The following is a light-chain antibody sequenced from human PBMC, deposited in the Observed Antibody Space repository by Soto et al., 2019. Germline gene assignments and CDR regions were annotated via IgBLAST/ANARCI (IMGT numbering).Light chain of an antibody. CDR1: QSVSSSY. CDR3: QQYNNWPIT. CDR2: GAS. J-gene: IGKJ5*01. Sequence: EIALTQSPATLSLSPGERATLSCRASQSVSSSYLAWYQQKPGQAPRLLIYGASTRATGLPARFSGSGSGTQFTLTISSLQSEDFAVYYCQQYNNWPITFGQGTRLEIK. V-gene: IGKV3-15*01.